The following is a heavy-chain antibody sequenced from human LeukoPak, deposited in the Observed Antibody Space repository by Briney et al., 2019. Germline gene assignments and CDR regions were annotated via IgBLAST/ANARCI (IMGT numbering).Heavy chain of an antibody. V-gene: IGHV3-30*01. Sequence: GGSLRLSCVASGFTFSSYALFWVRQAPGKGLEWLAVISNDGSQEHYADSLKGRFTIARDNSKNTLYLDMKSLTGEDTAVYYCAREAEIRRNFYYMDVWGKGTTVTVSS. CDR3: AREAEIRRNFYYMDV. J-gene: IGHJ6*03. D-gene: IGHD3-16*01. CDR1: GFTFSSYA. CDR2: ISNDGSQE.